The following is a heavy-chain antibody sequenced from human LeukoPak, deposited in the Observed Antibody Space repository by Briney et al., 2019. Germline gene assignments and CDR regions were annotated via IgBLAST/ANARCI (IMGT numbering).Heavy chain of an antibody. CDR1: GGSITSSY. CDR3: ARDVWGHVDAFDI. CDR2: IYYSGST. V-gene: IGHV4-59*01. Sequence: SETLSLTCTVSGGSITSSYWSWIRQPPGKVLEWIGYIYYSGSTSYSPSLKSRVTISVDTSKNQFSLRLRSVTAADTAVYYCARDVWGHVDAFDIWGQGTMVTVSS. J-gene: IGHJ3*02. D-gene: IGHD3-16*01.